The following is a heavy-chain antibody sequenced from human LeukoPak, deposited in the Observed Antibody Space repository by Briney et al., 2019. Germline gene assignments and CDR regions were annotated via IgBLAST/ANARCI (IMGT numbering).Heavy chain of an antibody. CDR1: GGTFSSYA. Sequence: ASVKVSCKASGGTFSSYAISWVRQAPGQGLEWMGRIIPIFGTANYAQKFQGRVTITTDESTSTAYMELSSLRSEDTAVYYCAREVGYCSSTSCSGIDYWGQGTLVTVSS. J-gene: IGHJ4*02. CDR2: IIPIFGTA. V-gene: IGHV1-69*05. CDR3: AREVGYCSSTSCSGIDY. D-gene: IGHD2-2*01.